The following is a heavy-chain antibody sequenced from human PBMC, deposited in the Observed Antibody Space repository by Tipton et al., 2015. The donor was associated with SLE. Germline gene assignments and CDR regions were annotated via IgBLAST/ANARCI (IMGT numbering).Heavy chain of an antibody. CDR2: ISSRASTI. J-gene: IGHJ4*02. CDR1: GFTFSSYE. D-gene: IGHD2-8*02. CDR3: ARVGTRGPYFDY. V-gene: IGHV3-48*03. Sequence: SLRLSCVASGFTFSSYEMNWVRQAPGKELEWVSYISSRASTIYYADSVKGRFTISRDNAKNSLFLQMNSLRAEDTAVYYCARVGTRGPYFDYWGQGTLVTVSS.